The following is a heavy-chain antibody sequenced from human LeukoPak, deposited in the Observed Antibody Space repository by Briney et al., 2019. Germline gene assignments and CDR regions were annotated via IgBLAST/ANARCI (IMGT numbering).Heavy chain of an antibody. Sequence: PSETLSLTCAVSGGSISSGGYSWSWIRQPPGKGLEWIGYIYHSGSTNYNPSLKSRVTISVDTSKNQFSLKLSSVTAADTAVYYCARGRYNWNPGRYYYYGMDVWGRGTTVTVSS. V-gene: IGHV4-30-2*01. J-gene: IGHJ6*02. CDR2: IYHSGST. CDR1: GGSISSGGYS. D-gene: IGHD1-20*01. CDR3: ARGRYNWNPGRYYYYGMDV.